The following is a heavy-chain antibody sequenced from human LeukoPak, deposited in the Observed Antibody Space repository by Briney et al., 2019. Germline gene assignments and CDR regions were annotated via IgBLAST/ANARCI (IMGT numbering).Heavy chain of an antibody. D-gene: IGHD5-24*01. CDR1: GFTFSNYG. Sequence: GRSLRLSCAASGFTFSNYGMHWVRQAPGKGLEWVAVIWYDGSNKYYADSVSLGRFTISRDNSKNTLYLQMISLRAEDTAVYYCARDLGDGYNSADYWGQGTLVTVSS. J-gene: IGHJ4*02. V-gene: IGHV3-33*01. CDR2: IWYDGSNK. CDR3: ARDLGDGYNSADY.